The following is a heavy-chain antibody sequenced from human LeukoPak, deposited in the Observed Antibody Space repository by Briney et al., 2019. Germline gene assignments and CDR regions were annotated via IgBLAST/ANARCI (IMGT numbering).Heavy chain of an antibody. J-gene: IGHJ4*02. CDR3: AKEGHSATYSYFDY. D-gene: IGHD1-26*01. CDR1: GFTFSGYA. CDR2: ITGAGGST. Sequence: GGSLRLSCAASGFTFSGYAMAWVRLAPGKGLEWVSSITGAGGSTFYADSVKGRFTISRDNSKNTLYLQMNSLRAEDTAVYYCAKEGHSATYSYFDYWGQGTLVTVSS. V-gene: IGHV3-23*01.